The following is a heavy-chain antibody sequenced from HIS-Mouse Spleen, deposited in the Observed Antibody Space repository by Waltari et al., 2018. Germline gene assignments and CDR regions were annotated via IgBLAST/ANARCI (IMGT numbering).Heavy chain of an antibody. V-gene: IGHV3-9*01. CDR1: GFTFDDYA. Sequence: CAASGFTFDDYAMPWVRQAPGKGMEWVSGISWNSGRIGYADSVKGRFTISRDNAKNSLYLQMNSLRAEDTALYYCVKDMRYSSSYFDYWGQGTLVTVSS. CDR3: VKDMRYSSSYFDY. J-gene: IGHJ4*02. CDR2: ISWNSGRI. D-gene: IGHD6-6*01.